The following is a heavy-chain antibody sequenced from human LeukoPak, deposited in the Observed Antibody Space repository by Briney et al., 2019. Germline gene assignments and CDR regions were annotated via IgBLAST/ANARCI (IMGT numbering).Heavy chain of an antibody. Sequence: PGGSLRLSCAASGSTFSSYWMSWVRQAPGKGLEWVANIKQDGSEKYYVDSVKGRFTISRDNAKNSLYLQMNSLRAEDTAVYYCARDRHGYTMYYYYYYYMDVWGKGTTVTVSS. CDR2: IKQDGSEK. D-gene: IGHD5-24*01. J-gene: IGHJ6*03. CDR1: GSTFSSYW. V-gene: IGHV3-7*01. CDR3: ARDRHGYTMYYYYYYYMDV.